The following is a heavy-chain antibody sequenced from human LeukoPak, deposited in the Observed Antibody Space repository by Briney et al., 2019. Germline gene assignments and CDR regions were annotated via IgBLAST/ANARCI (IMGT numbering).Heavy chain of an antibody. D-gene: IGHD3/OR15-3a*01. CDR1: GFTFSNYW. J-gene: IGHJ4*02. V-gene: IGHV3-7*01. CDR3: VRDGRPLDY. Sequence: PGGSLRLSCSASGFTFSNYWMTWVRQPPEKGLEWVANIKQDGGEKYYVDSVRGRFTISRDSSKNSLYLQMNSLRAEDTAVYYCVRDGRPLDYWGQGTLVTVS. CDR2: IKQDGGEK.